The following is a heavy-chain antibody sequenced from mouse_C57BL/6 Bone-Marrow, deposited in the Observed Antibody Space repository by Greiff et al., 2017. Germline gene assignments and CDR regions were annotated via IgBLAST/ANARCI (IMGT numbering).Heavy chain of an antibody. CDR3: ARGEYDY. J-gene: IGHJ2*01. D-gene: IGHD5-1*01. Sequence: QVQLQQPGAELVRPGTSVKLSCKASGYTFTSYWMHWVKQRPGQGLEWIGVIDPSDSYTKYNQKFKGKATLTVDTSSSTAYMQLSSLTSEDSAVYYCARGEYDYGGQGTTLTVAS. CDR2: IDPSDSYT. CDR1: GYTFTSYW. V-gene: IGHV1-59*01.